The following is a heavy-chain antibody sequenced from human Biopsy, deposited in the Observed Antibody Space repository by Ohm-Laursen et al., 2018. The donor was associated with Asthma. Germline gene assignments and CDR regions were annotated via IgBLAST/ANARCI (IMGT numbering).Heavy chain of an antibody. V-gene: IGHV4-31*02. CDR3: ARWGSFGFDY. Sequence: SQTLSLTCTVSGGSISSGGYYWSWIRQHPGKGLEWIGYIYYSGSTYYNPSLKSRVTISVDTSKNQFSLNLSSVTAADTAVYYCARWGSFGFDYWGQGTLSPSPQ. J-gene: IGHJ4*02. D-gene: IGHD3-16*01. CDR1: GGSISSGGYY. CDR2: IYYSGST.